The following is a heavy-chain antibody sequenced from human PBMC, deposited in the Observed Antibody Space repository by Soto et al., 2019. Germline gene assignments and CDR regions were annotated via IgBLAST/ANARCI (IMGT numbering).Heavy chain of an antibody. V-gene: IGHV4-30-2*01. J-gene: IGHJ4*02. CDR1: GGSISSGGYS. CDR3: AIVTDY. Sequence: PSETLSLTCAVSGGSISSGGYSWSWIRQPPGKGLECIGYMYHSGSTYYNPSLKSRVTISIDRSKNQFSLKLSSVTAADTAVYYGAIVTDYRGQGILVTVSS. CDR2: MYHSGST.